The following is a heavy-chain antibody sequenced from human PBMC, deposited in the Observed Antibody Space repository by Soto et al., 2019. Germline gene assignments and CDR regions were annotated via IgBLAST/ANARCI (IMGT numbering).Heavy chain of an antibody. D-gene: IGHD3-22*01. Sequence: GGSLRLSCAASGFTFSSYAMSWVRQAPGKGLEWVSAISYSGSSTYYADSVKGRFTISRDNSKNTLYLQMNSLRAEDTAVYYCARQDSSGYYPSFDYWGQGTLVTVSS. CDR3: ARQDSSGYYPSFDY. CDR2: ISYSGSST. J-gene: IGHJ4*02. CDR1: GFTFSSYA. V-gene: IGHV3-23*01.